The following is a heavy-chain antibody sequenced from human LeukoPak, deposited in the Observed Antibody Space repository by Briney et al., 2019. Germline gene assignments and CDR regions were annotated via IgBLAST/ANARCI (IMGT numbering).Heavy chain of an antibody. Sequence: SQTLSLTCALSGESVSSNTVAWYWIRQSPSKGLEWLGRTWYNSKWYNSYAVSMKSRIIINTDTSKNQFSLQLNSVTPEDTAVYYCARWVHNLAHYAYWGQGSLVTVSS. CDR1: GESVSSNTVA. CDR2: TWYNSKWYN. CDR3: ARWVHNLAHYAY. V-gene: IGHV6-1*01. D-gene: IGHD2-2*01. J-gene: IGHJ4*02.